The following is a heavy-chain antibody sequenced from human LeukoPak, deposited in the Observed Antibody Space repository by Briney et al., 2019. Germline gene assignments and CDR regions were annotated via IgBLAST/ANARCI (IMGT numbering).Heavy chain of an antibody. J-gene: IGHJ5*02. CDR2: ISGGGETT. Sequence: GGSLRLSCAASGFTFNNYAMNWVRQAPGKGLEWVSSISGGGETTYYADPVKGRFTISRDNSKNTPYLQMNSLRAEDTAVYYCAKDNFAGARVLRYFDWLPKGNNNWLDPWGQGTLVTVSS. D-gene: IGHD3-9*01. CDR1: GFTFNNYA. V-gene: IGHV3-23*01. CDR3: AKDNFAGARVLRYFDWLPKGNNNWLDP.